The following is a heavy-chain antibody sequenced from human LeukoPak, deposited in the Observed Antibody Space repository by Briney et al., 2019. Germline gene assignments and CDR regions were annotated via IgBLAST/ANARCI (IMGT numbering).Heavy chain of an antibody. CDR2: VYRSGTT. D-gene: IGHD5-12*01. CDR3: ARGLAGYSGYDSFDY. V-gene: IGHV4-38-2*01. CDR1: GYSISSGYH. Sequence: PSETLSLTCVVSGYSISSGYHWGWIRRPPGKGLEWIGSVYRSGTTYYDPSLKSRVTISVDTSNNQISLKVRSVTAADTAMYYCARGLAGYSGYDSFDYWGQGTLVTVSS. J-gene: IGHJ4*02.